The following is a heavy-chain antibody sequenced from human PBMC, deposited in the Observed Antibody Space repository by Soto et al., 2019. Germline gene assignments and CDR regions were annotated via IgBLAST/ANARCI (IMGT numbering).Heavy chain of an antibody. CDR3: ARDRFDILTGSLTSYYYYGMDV. V-gene: IGHV1-2*04. Sequence: GASVKVSCKASGYTFTGYYMHWVRQAPGQGLEWMGWINPNSGGTNYAQKFQGWVTMTRDTSISTAYMELSRLRSDDTAVYYCARDRFDILTGSLTSYYYYGMDVWGQGTTVTVSS. CDR1: GYTFTGYY. CDR2: INPNSGGT. J-gene: IGHJ6*02. D-gene: IGHD3-9*01.